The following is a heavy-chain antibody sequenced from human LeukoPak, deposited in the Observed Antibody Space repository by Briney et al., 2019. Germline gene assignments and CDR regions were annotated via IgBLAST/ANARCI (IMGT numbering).Heavy chain of an antibody. CDR2: ISYDGSNK. V-gene: IGHV3-30*18. J-gene: IGHJ4*02. CDR3: AKVSYDYVWGSYPPDY. Sequence: GGSLRLSCAASGFTLSSYGMHWVRQAPGKGLEWVAVISYDGSNKYYADFVKGRFTISRDNSKNTLYLQMNSLRAEDTAVYYCAKVSYDYVWGSYPPDYWGQGTLVTVSS. CDR1: GFTLSSYG. D-gene: IGHD3-16*02.